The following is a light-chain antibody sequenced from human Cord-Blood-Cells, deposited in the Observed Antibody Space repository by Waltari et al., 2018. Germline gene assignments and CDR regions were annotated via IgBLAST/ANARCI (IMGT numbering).Light chain of an antibody. CDR3: QSYDSSNWV. Sequence: SESPGKTVTTSCTRSSGSSASNHVQWYQQRPGSSPTTVIYEDNQKPSGVPDRFSGSIDSSSNSASLTISGLKTEDEADYYCQSYDSSNWVFGGGTKLTVL. CDR2: EDN. CDR1: SGSSASNH. J-gene: IGLJ3*02. V-gene: IGLV6-57*01.